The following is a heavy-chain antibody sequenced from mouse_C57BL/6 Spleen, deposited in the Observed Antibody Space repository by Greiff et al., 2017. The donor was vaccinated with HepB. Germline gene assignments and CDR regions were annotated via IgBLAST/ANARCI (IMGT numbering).Heavy chain of an antibody. CDR3: ARRRYYDDDARAMDY. CDR1: GYTFTDYY. J-gene: IGHJ4*01. CDR2: INPYNGGT. Sequence: EVQLQQSGPVLVKPGASVKMSCKASGYTFTDYYMNWVKQSHGKSLEWIGVINPYNGGTSYNQKFKGKATLNVDKSSSTAYMELNSLTSEDSAVYYCARRRYYDDDARAMDYWGQGTSVTVSS. V-gene: IGHV1-19*01. D-gene: IGHD2-4*01.